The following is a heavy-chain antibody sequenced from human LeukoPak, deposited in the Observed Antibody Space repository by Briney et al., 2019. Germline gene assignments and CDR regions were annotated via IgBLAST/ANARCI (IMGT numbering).Heavy chain of an antibody. V-gene: IGHV4-59*01. CDR1: GGSISSYY. CDR3: ARVSIAAAGTGVDY. Sequence: SETLSLTCTVSGGSISSYYWSWIRQPPGEGLEWIGYIYYSGSTNYNPSLKSRVTISLDTSKNQFSLKLSSVTAADTAVYYCARVSIAAAGTGVDYWGQGTLVTVSS. D-gene: IGHD6-13*01. CDR2: IYYSGST. J-gene: IGHJ4*02.